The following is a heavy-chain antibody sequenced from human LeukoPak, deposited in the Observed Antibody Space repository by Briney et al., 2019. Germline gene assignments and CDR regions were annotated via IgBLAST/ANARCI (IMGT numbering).Heavy chain of an antibody. D-gene: IGHD7-27*01. Sequence: PGGSLRLSCAASGFTFSNYAMSWVRQAPGKGLEWVPAISGSGDYTYYADSVKGRFTISRDNSKNTLYLQMNSLRAEDTALYYCAKELLGNFDYWGQGTLVTVSS. J-gene: IGHJ4*02. CDR1: GFTFSNYA. CDR2: ISGSGDYT. V-gene: IGHV3-23*01. CDR3: AKELLGNFDY.